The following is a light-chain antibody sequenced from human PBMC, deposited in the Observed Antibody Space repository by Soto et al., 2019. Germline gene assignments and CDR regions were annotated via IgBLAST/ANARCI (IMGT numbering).Light chain of an antibody. Sequence: EIVLTQSPATLSLSPGDRATLSCRASQSVTTLLAWYQQKPGQAPRLLIYDASDRAPGIPARFSGSGSATAFTLTINNLEPEDFAVYYCQQRSNWPPSITFGQGTLLEIK. CDR3: QQRSNWPPSIT. CDR1: QSVTTL. J-gene: IGKJ5*01. V-gene: IGKV3-11*01. CDR2: DAS.